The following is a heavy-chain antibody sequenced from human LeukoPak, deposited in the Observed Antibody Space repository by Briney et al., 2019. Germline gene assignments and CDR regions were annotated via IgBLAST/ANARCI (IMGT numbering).Heavy chain of an antibody. CDR1: GFTFSDHW. CDR2: IKQDGSQK. J-gene: IGHJ4*02. CDR3: ARDKGYGSDY. V-gene: IGHV3-7*01. D-gene: IGHD3-10*01. Sequence: GGSLRLSCEASGFTFSDHWMNWVRQAPGKGLEWVACIKQDGSQKDYVDSVKGRFTISRDNAKNSLYLQMSSLRAEDTAMYHCARDKGYGSDYWGPGVQVTVSS.